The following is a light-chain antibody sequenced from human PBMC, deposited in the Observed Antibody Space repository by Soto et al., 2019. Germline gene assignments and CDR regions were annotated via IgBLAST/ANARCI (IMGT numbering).Light chain of an antibody. V-gene: IGLV2-14*01. CDR1: SSDVGGYNY. CDR2: DVS. CDR3: SSHTSSSTVV. Sequence: QSALTQPASVSGSPGQSITISCTGTSSDVGGYNYVSWYQQHPGKAPQLMIYDVSNRPAGVSNRFSGSKSGNTASLTISGLQAEDEADYYCSSHTSSSTVVFGGGTQLTVL. J-gene: IGLJ2*01.